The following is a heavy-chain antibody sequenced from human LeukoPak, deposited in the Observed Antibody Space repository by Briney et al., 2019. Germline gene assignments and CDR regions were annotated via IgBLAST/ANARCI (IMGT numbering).Heavy chain of an antibody. CDR1: GGSISSYY. D-gene: IGHD2-15*01. V-gene: IGHV4-59*04. J-gene: IGHJ5*02. CDR3: ARRISGAWFDP. Sequence: SETLSLTCTVSGGSISSYYCSWIRQPPGKGLDWIGIIYHSGSTYYNPSLKSRVTMSVDTSKNQFSLKLSSVTAADTALYYCARRISGAWFDPWGRGTLVTVSS. CDR2: IYHSGST.